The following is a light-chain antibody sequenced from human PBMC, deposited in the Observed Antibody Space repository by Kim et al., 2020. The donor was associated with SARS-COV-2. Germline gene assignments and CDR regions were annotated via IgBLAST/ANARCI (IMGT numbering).Light chain of an antibody. CDR1: SSDVGTYSY. Sequence: QSFTISCTGTSSDVGTYSYVSWYQQHPGKAPKVMIYEVDKRPSGVPDRFSGSKSGNTASLTVSGLQAEDDADYYCSSYAGSNNWVFGGGTKVTVL. J-gene: IGLJ3*02. CDR3: SSYAGSNNWV. V-gene: IGLV2-8*01. CDR2: EVD.